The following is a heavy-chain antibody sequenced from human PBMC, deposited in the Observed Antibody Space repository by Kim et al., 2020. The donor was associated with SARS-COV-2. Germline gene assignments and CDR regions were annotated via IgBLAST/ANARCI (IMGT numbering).Heavy chain of an antibody. J-gene: IGHJ6*02. CDR2: ISWNSGSI. CDR1: GFTFDDYA. V-gene: IGHV3-9*01. Sequence: GGSLRLSCAASGFTFDDYAMHWVRQAPGKGLEWVSGISWNSGSIGYADSVKGRFTISRDNAKNSLYLQMNSLRAEDTALYYCANDMRSSWCGYIPPYDYYGMDVGGHGTTVTVSS. D-gene: IGHD3-3*01. CDR3: ANDMRSSWCGYIPPYDYYGMDV.